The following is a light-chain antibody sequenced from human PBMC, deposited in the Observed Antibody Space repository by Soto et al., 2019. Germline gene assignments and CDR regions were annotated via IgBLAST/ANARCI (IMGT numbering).Light chain of an antibody. CDR3: CSFADFTYV. Sequence: QSVLTRTASVSGSPGQSITISCTGTSSDIGSYDLVSWYQQHPGTAPKLIIYEVTKRPSGVSTRFSGSKSGNTASLTISGLQAVDEADYYCCSFADFTYVFGTGTKVTVL. CDR2: EVT. CDR1: SSDIGSYDL. V-gene: IGLV2-23*02. J-gene: IGLJ1*01.